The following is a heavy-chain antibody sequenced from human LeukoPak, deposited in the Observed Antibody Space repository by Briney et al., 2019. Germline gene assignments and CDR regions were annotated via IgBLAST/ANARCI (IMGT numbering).Heavy chain of an antibody. J-gene: IGHJ1*01. CDR1: GFTFSSYA. CDR2: ISGSGGST. Sequence: PGGSLRLSCAASGFTFSSYAMSWVRQAPGKGLEWVSAISGSGGSTYYADSVKGRFTISRDNSKNTLYLQMNSLRAEDTAVYYCARVEDYYDSSGYSEYFQHWGQGTLVTVSS. D-gene: IGHD3-22*01. V-gene: IGHV3-23*01. CDR3: ARVEDYYDSSGYSEYFQH.